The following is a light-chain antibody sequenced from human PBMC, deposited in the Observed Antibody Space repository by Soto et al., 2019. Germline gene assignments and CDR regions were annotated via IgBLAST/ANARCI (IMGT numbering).Light chain of an antibody. V-gene: IGKV3-11*01. J-gene: IGKJ3*01. CDR2: DAS. Sequence: DIVLTQSPATLSLSPGERATLSCRASQSVSSYLAWYQQKPGQAPRLLTYDASNRSTGIPARFSGSGSGTDFPLTISSLEPEDFAVYYCQQRSNWPPVYTFGPGTKVDIK. CDR1: QSVSSY. CDR3: QQRSNWPPVYT.